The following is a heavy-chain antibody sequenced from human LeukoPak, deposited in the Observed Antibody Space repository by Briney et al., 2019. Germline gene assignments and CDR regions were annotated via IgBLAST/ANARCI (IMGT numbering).Heavy chain of an antibody. J-gene: IGHJ4*02. D-gene: IGHD3-16*02. Sequence: GGSLRLSCAASGFIFSKYAMNWVRQAPGKGLEWVASISSSSSYINFPDSVKGRFTISRDNAKNSLYLEMDSLRADDTAVYYCARGSYYDYTWGNYLEYWGQGAPVTVSS. CDR2: ISSSSSYI. CDR1: GFIFSKYA. CDR3: ARGSYYDYTWGNYLEY. V-gene: IGHV3-21*01.